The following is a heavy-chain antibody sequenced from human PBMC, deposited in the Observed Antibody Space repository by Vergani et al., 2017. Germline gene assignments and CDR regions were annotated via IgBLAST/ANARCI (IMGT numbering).Heavy chain of an antibody. J-gene: IGHJ3*02. CDR3: AKGVRGVMGNDAFDI. V-gene: IGHV3-9*01. Sequence: EVQLVESGGGLVQPGRSLRLSCAASGFTFDDYAMHWVRQAPGKGLGWVSGISWNSGSIGYADSVKGRFTISRDNAKNSLYLQMNSLRAEDTALYYCAKGVRGVMGNDAFDIWGQGTMVTVSS. D-gene: IGHD3-10*01. CDR2: ISWNSGSI. CDR1: GFTFDDYA.